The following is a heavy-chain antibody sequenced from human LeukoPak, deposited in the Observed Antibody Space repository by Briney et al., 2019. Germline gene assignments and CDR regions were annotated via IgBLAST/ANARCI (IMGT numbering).Heavy chain of an antibody. J-gene: IGHJ4*02. CDR2: ISGSGGST. D-gene: IGHD5-18*01. Sequence: PGGSLRLSCAASGFTFSSYAMSWVRQAPGKGLEWVSAISGSGGSTYYADSVKGRFTISRDNSKNTLYLQMNSPRAEDTAVYYCAKGQSRYSYGYYFDYWGQGTLVTVSS. V-gene: IGHV3-23*01. CDR3: AKGQSRYSYGYYFDY. CDR1: GFTFSSYA.